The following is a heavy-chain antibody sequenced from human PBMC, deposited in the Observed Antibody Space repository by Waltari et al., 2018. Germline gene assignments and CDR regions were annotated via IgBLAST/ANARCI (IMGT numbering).Heavy chain of an antibody. V-gene: IGHV1-3*01. J-gene: IGHJ4*02. D-gene: IGHD6-19*01. CDR2: INAGNGNT. Sequence: QVQLVQSGAEVKKPGASVKVSCKASGYTFTSYAMHWVRQAPGQRLEWMGWINAGNGNTKYSQKFQGRVTITRDTSASTAYMELSSLRSEDTAVYYCARGAKQWLVQFDYWGQGTLVTVSS. CDR1: GYTFTSYA. CDR3: ARGAKQWLVQFDY.